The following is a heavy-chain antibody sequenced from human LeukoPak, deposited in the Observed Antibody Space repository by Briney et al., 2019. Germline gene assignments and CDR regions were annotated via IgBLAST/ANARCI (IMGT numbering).Heavy chain of an antibody. CDR1: GGSISSYY. J-gene: IGHJ4*02. D-gene: IGHD3-9*01. V-gene: IGHV4-59*01. CDR2: IYYSGST. Sequence: SETLSLTCTVSGGSISSYYWSWIRQPPGKGLEWIGYIYYSGSTNYNPSLKSRVTISVDTSKNQFSLKLSSVTAADTAVYYCAREKRRGYYDILTGPYYFDYWGQGTLVTVSS. CDR3: AREKRRGYYDILTGPYYFDY.